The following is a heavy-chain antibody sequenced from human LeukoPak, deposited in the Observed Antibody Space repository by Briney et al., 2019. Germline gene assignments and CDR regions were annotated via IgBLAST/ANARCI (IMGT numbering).Heavy chain of an antibody. V-gene: IGHV3-30*02. CDR2: IRYDGINE. CDR1: GFTFSHYG. D-gene: IGHD3-3*01. J-gene: IGHJ4*02. Sequence: TGGSLRLSCGASGFTFSHYGLHWVRQGTGKGLEWVTFIRYDGINEYYADSVKGRFTISRDNSKNTLYLQMNSLRPEDTAVYYCAKDQYYEQYYFDYWGRGILVTVSS. CDR3: AKDQYYEQYYFDY.